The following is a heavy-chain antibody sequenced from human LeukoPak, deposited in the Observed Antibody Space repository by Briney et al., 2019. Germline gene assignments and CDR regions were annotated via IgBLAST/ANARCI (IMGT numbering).Heavy chain of an antibody. CDR3: ARGNWNDLTRFDP. D-gene: IGHD1-20*01. Sequence: GGSLRLSCAASGFIFSSYAMHWVRQAPGKGLEWVAVISYDGSNKYYADSVKGRFTISRDNSKNTLYLQMNSLGAEDTAVYYCARGNWNDLTRFDPWGQGTLVTVSS. CDR2: ISYDGSNK. CDR1: GFIFSSYA. J-gene: IGHJ5*02. V-gene: IGHV3-30-3*01.